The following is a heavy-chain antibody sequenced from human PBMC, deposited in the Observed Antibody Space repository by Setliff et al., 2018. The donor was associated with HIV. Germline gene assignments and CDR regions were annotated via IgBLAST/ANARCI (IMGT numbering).Heavy chain of an antibody. J-gene: IGHJ4*02. CDR2: ISSSSSYI. Sequence: GGSLRLSCAASGFTFSSYSMNWVRQAPGKGLEWVSSISSSSSYIYYADSVKGRFSISRDNAKNSLYLQMNSLRAEDTAVYYCARDRPAMDWYYFDYWGQGTLVTVSS. CDR3: ARDRPAMDWYYFDY. V-gene: IGHV3-21*01. CDR1: GFTFSSYS. D-gene: IGHD2-2*01.